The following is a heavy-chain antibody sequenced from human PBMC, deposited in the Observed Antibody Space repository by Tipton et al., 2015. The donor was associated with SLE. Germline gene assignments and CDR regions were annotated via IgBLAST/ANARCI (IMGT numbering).Heavy chain of an antibody. V-gene: IGHV4-31*03. CDR1: GDSIGTGGHY. Sequence: TLSLTCSVSGDSIGTGGHYWSWVRQHPGKGLEWIGYIYYSGTTFYNPSLKSRLTISVDTSKNQFFLRLRSVTAADTAVYYCAGTPDRGSSDFNYWGQGTLVTVSS. CDR3: AGTPDRGSSDFNY. CDR2: IYYSGTT. J-gene: IGHJ4*02. D-gene: IGHD3-10*01.